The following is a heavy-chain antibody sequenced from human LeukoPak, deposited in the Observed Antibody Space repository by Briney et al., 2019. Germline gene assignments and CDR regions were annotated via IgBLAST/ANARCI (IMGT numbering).Heavy chain of an antibody. CDR3: AKSLPISTIVGATMSDY. V-gene: IGHV3-23*01. CDR2: ISGSGGST. CDR1: GFTFSSYA. J-gene: IGHJ4*02. Sequence: GGSLRLSCAASGFTFSSYAMSWVRQAPGKGLEWVSAISGSGGSTYYADSVKGRFTISRDNSKNTLYLQMNSLRAEDTAVYYCAKSLPISTIVGATMSDYWGQGTLVTVSS. D-gene: IGHD1-26*01.